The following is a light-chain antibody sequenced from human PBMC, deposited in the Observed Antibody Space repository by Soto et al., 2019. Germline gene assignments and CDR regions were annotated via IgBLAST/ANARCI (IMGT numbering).Light chain of an antibody. J-gene: IGKJ5*01. CDR1: QGIRSD. CDR2: AAS. Sequence: DIQMTQSPSSLSASVGDRVTITCRASQGIRSDLVWYQQKPGKAPKRLIYAASSLQSGVPSRFGGSGSGTEFTLTISSLQPEDFATYYCLQHNTYPLTFGQGTRLEIK. CDR3: LQHNTYPLT. V-gene: IGKV1-17*01.